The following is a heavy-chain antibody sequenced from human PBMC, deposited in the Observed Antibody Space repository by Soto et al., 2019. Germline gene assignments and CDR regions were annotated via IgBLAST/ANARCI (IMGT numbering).Heavy chain of an antibody. J-gene: IGHJ4*02. CDR2: FTGGHGKT. V-gene: IGHV3-23*01. D-gene: IGHD1-1*01. CDR3: TRWNGFGDS. CDR1: GFNIPDYG. Sequence: EVQLLESGGGSVQPGGSLKLSCGVSGFNIPDYGVTWVRQPPGKGLEWVSGFTGGHGKTFYADSVRGRFTLSREDSRYMVYLQMDSLRVEDTAVYYCTRWNGFGDSWGQGTLVTVAS.